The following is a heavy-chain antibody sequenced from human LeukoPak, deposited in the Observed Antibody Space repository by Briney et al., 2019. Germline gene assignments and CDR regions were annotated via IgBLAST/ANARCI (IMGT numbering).Heavy chain of an antibody. J-gene: IGHJ4*02. CDR2: IYYSGST. V-gene: IGHV4-59*01. CDR3: ARESPYYDILTGYSLNFFDY. D-gene: IGHD3-9*01. CDR1: GGSITSDH. Sequence: SETLSLTCTVSGGSITSDHWNWIRQPPGKGLEWIGCIYYSGSTYYNPSLKSRVTISVDTSKNQFSLKLSSVTAADTAVYYCARESPYYDILTGYSLNFFDYWGQGTLVTVSS.